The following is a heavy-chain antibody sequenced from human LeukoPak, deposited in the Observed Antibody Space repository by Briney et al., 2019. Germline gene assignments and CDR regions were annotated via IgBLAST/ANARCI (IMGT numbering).Heavy chain of an antibody. Sequence: GGSLRLSCAASRFTFSTYSMNWVRQAPGKGLEWVSFISTSSSYIYYADSVKGRFTISRDNSKNTLYLQMNSLRAEDTAIYYCAKEYTGTFSPFPSYFDNWGQGTLVTVSS. V-gene: IGHV3-21*04. D-gene: IGHD1-26*01. J-gene: IGHJ4*02. CDR2: ISTSSSYI. CDR1: RFTFSTYS. CDR3: AKEYTGTFSPFPSYFDN.